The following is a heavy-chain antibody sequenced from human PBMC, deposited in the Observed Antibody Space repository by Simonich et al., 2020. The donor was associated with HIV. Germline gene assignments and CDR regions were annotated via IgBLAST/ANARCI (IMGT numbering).Heavy chain of an antibody. CDR1: GGTFSSFA. Sequence: QVQLVQSGAEVKKPGSSVKVSCKASGGTFSSFAISRVRQAPGLGLEWVGETIPIIGTDNYAQMFQGRVTITADESTSTAYMELSSLRSEDTGIYYCARKGGGRGVYYFDYWGQGTLVTVSS. D-gene: IGHD3-10*01. V-gene: IGHV1-69*13. CDR2: TIPIIGTD. J-gene: IGHJ4*02. CDR3: ARKGGGRGVYYFDY.